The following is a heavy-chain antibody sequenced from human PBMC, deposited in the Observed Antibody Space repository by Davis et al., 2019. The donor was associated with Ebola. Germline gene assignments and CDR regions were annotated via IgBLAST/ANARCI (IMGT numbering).Heavy chain of an antibody. J-gene: IGHJ4*02. D-gene: IGHD2/OR15-2a*01. CDR1: GFAFRSYG. CDR2: IRYDGSNK. CDR3: AKDVYFSQPDY. Sequence: GESLKISCAASGFAFRSYGMHWVRQAPGKGLEWVAFIRYDGSNKFYGEFVKGRFTISRDNSKNTLYVQMNSLRLDDTAVYYCAKDVYFSQPDYWGQGTLVTVSS. V-gene: IGHV3-30*02.